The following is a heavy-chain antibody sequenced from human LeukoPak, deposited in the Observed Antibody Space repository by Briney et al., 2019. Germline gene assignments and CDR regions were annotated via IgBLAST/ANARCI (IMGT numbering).Heavy chain of an antibody. D-gene: IGHD1-1*01. CDR2: IYYSGST. V-gene: IGHV4-59*01. CDR1: GGSISSYY. Sequence: SETLSLTCTVSGGSISSYYWSWIRQPPGKGLEWIGYIYYSGSTNYNPSLKSRVTISVDTSKNQFSLKLSSVTAADTAVYYCARYWNYYYYYVDVWGKGTTVTVSS. CDR3: ARYWNYYYYYVDV. J-gene: IGHJ6*03.